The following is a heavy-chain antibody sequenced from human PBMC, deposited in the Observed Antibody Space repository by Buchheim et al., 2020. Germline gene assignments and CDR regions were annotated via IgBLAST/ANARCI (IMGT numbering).Heavy chain of an antibody. Sequence: QVQLVESGGGVVQPGRSLRLSCAASGFTFSSYAMHWVRQAPGKGLEWVAVISYDGSNKYYADSVKGRFTISRDNSKNTLYLQMNSLRAEDTAVYYCARDRDYEVGAIYTPSPRLNWFDPWGQGTL. D-gene: IGHD1-26*01. J-gene: IGHJ5*02. V-gene: IGHV3-30*04. CDR3: ARDRDYEVGAIYTPSPRLNWFDP. CDR2: ISYDGSNK. CDR1: GFTFSSYA.